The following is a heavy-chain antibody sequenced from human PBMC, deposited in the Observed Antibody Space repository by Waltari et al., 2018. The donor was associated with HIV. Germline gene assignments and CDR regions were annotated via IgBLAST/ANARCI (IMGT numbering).Heavy chain of an antibody. Sequence: QVQLVQSGAEVKKRGSSVKVSCKASGGTFNNYAFIWVRQAPGQGLEWMGGIIPIFHTRNYAQKFQGRVTITADESTSTAYMELSSLRSEDTAVYYCARGVYYDILTGPIMGYFDYWGQGTLVTVSS. CDR2: IIPIFHTR. CDR3: ARGVYYDILTGPIMGYFDY. J-gene: IGHJ4*02. CDR1: GGTFNNYA. D-gene: IGHD3-9*01. V-gene: IGHV1-69*01.